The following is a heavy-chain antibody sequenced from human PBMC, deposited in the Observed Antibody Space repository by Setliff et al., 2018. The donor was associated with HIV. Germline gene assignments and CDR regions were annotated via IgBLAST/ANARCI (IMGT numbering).Heavy chain of an antibody. CDR1: GFTLSSYW. CDR2: INSDGSGT. J-gene: IGHJ6*03. CDR3: ARGRGGDYYFMDV. Sequence: PGGSLRLSCAASGFTLSSYWMHWVRQAPGKGLVWVSRINSDGSGTSYADSVKGRFTISRDDAKNTLYLQMNSLRAEDTAVYYCARGRGGDYYFMDVWGKGTTVTVSS. D-gene: IGHD4-17*01. V-gene: IGHV3-74*01.